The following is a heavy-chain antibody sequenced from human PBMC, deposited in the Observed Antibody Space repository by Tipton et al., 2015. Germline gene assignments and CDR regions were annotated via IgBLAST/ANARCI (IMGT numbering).Heavy chain of an antibody. CDR1: GDSVSSGSYY. CDR2: ISYPETS. D-gene: IGHD6-19*01. J-gene: IGHJ6*02. Sequence: TLSLTCTVSGDSVSSGSYYWSWIRQPPGKGLEWIGYISYPETSHYNPSLKSRVTISVDTSKNQFSLKLTSVTAADTAVYYCASRGAGTSHYAMDVWGQGTTVTVSS. V-gene: IGHV4-61*01. CDR3: ASRGAGTSHYAMDV.